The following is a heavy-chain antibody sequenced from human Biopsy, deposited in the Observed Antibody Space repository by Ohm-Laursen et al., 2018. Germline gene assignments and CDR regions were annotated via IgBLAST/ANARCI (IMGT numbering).Heavy chain of an antibody. V-gene: IGHV3-23*01. CDR3: AKDRRTMRVWYFDL. Sequence: SLRLSCAASGFTFSKAWMSWVRQAPGKGLEWVSGISSTGNSTYYADSVKGRFTISRDNSKNTLYLQLNSLRVEDTALYYCAKDRRTMRVWYFDLWGRGTLVTVSS. CDR1: GFTFSKAW. CDR2: ISSTGNST. D-gene: IGHD4/OR15-4a*01. J-gene: IGHJ2*01.